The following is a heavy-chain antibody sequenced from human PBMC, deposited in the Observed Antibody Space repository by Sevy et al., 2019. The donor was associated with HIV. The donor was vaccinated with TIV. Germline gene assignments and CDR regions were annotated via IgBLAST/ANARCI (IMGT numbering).Heavy chain of an antibody. J-gene: IGHJ4*02. Sequence: GGSLRLSCVASGFTFSSYWMSWVRQAPGKGLEWVANIKQDGSEKYYVDSVKGRFTLSRDNAKNSLYLQMNSLRAEDTAVYYCASESVEVAGLDYWGQGTLVTVSS. D-gene: IGHD6-19*01. CDR3: ASESVEVAGLDY. V-gene: IGHV3-7*01. CDR1: GFTFSSYW. CDR2: IKQDGSEK.